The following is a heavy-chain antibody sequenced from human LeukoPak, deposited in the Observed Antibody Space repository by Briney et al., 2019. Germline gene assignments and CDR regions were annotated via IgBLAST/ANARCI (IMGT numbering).Heavy chain of an antibody. V-gene: IGHV7-4-1*02. J-gene: IGHJ4*02. D-gene: IGHD6-13*01. CDR1: GYTFTSYA. CDR3: ARVRSSRNIPNYYFDY. CDR2: INTNTGNP. Sequence: ASVKVSCKASGYTFTSYAMNWVRQAPGQGLEWMGWINTNTGNPTYAQGFTGRFVFSLDTSVSTAYLQISSLKAEDTAVYYCARVRSSRNIPNYYFDYWGQGTLVTVSS.